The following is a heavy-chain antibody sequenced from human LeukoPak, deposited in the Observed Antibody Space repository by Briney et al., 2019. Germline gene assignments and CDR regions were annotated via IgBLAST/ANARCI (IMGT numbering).Heavy chain of an antibody. Sequence: GESLKISCKDSGYSFTSYWIGWVRQIPGKGLEWIGIIYPGDSDTRYSPSFQGQVTISADKSINTAYRQWSSLKASDPAIYYCARRGEAMDPFDYWGQGTLVTVSS. J-gene: IGHJ4*02. CDR3: ARRGEAMDPFDY. V-gene: IGHV5-51*01. D-gene: IGHD5-18*01. CDR2: IYPGDSDT. CDR1: GYSFTSYW.